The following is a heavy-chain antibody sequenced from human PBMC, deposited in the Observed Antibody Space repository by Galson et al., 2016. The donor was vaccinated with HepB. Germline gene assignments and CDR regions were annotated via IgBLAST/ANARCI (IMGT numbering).Heavy chain of an antibody. J-gene: IGHJ6*02. CDR2: TYYNSEWHN. CDR1: GDSVSSNSAA. D-gene: IGHD5-24*01. CDR3: ARGWLQSGMDV. V-gene: IGHV6-1*01. Sequence: CAISGDSVSSNSAAWSWIRQSPSRGLEWLGRTYYNSEWHNDYAPSVKGRININPDTSKNQFSLQLNSVTPEDTAVYYCARGWLQSGMDVRGRGTTVTVSS.